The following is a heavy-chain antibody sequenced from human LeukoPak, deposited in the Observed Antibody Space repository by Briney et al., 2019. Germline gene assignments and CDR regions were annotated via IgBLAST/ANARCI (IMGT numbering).Heavy chain of an antibody. CDR3: ARDHYRKDTSITTSAFDI. Sequence: SETLSLTCTVSGGSISSYYWSWIRQPPGKGLEWLAFIFDSGDTKDTKYNPSLQSRLTISLDTSKNQFSLKLSSVTAADTAVYYCARDHYRKDTSITTSAFDIWGQGTMVTVSS. J-gene: IGHJ3*02. D-gene: IGHD1-14*01. V-gene: IGHV4-59*12. CDR2: IFDSGDTKDT. CDR1: GGSISSYY.